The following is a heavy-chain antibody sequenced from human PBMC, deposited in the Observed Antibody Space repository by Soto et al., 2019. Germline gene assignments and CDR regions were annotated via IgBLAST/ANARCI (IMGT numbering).Heavy chain of an antibody. V-gene: IGHV3-30*18. CDR3: AKGLEVLLWFGDYVDV. J-gene: IGHJ6*04. Sequence: QVQLVESGGGVVQPGRSLRLSCAASGFTFSSYVMHWVRQAPGKGLEWVAVISYDGSNKYYADSVKGRFTISRDNSKNTLYLQMNSLRAEDTAVDYCAKGLEVLLWFGDYVDVWGKGTTVTVSA. CDR2: ISYDGSNK. D-gene: IGHD3-10*01. CDR1: GFTFSSYV.